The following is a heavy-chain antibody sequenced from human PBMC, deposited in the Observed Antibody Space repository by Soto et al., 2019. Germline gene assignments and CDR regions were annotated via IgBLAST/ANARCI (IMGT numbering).Heavy chain of an antibody. CDR2: ISAYNGNT. J-gene: IGHJ6*02. V-gene: IGHV1-18*04. CDR3: ARDGXYDSSGYYVNYYYGMDV. D-gene: IGHD3-22*01. CDR1: GYTFTSYG. Sequence: ASVKVSCKVSGYTFTSYGISWVRQAPGQGLEGMGWISAYNGNTNYAQKLQGRVTMTTDTSTSTAYMELRSLRSDDTAVYYCARDGXYDSSGYYVNYYYGMDVWGQGTTVTVSS.